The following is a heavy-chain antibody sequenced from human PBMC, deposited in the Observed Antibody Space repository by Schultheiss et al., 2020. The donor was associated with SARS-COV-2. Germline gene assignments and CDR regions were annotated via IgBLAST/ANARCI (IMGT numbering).Heavy chain of an antibody. CDR2: IYHSGST. CDR3: ARFIAAAGGAWN. J-gene: IGHJ4*02. V-gene: IGHV4-34*01. Sequence: SETLSLTCAVYGGSFSGYYWNWIRQPPGKGLEWIGSIYHSGSTYYNPSLKSLVTISVDTSKNQFSLKLSSVTAADTAVYYCARFIAAAGGAWNWGQGTLVTVAS. CDR1: GGSFSGYY. D-gene: IGHD6-13*01.